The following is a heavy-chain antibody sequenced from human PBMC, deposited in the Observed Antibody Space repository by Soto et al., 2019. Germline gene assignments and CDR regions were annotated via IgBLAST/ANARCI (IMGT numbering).Heavy chain of an antibody. Sequence: QLQLVESGGGVVQPGKSLRLSCAASGFTFSTYGMHWVRQAPGKGLEWVALISYDGGVTKYVDSVKGRFTISRDSSTNTLFLQMNNLRAEDTAVYYCAKGRLAYSGSYSVDYWGQGTLVTVSS. CDR2: ISYDGGVT. D-gene: IGHD1-26*01. J-gene: IGHJ4*02. CDR1: GFTFSTYG. V-gene: IGHV3-30*18. CDR3: AKGRLAYSGSYSVDY.